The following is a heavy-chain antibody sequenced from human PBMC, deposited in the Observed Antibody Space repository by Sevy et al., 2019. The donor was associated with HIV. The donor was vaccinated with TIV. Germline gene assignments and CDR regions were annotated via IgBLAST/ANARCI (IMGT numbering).Heavy chain of an antibody. D-gene: IGHD6-19*01. Sequence: GGSLRLSCAASGFTFSSYSMNWVRQAPGKGLEWVSYISSSSTIYYADSVKGRFTISRDNAKNSLYLQMNSLRDEDTAVYYCARDGGIAVAEAYYYYGMDVWGQGTTVTVSS. CDR3: ARDGGIAVAEAYYYYGMDV. CDR2: ISSSSTI. J-gene: IGHJ6*02. V-gene: IGHV3-48*02. CDR1: GFTFSSYS.